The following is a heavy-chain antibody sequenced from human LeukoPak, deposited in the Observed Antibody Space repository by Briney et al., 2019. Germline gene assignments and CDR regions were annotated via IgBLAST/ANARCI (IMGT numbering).Heavy chain of an antibody. V-gene: IGHV1-3*01. D-gene: IGHD1-26*01. CDR3: ARDSGSGSNDY. CDR1: GYTFTGYH. Sequence: ASVKVSCKASGYTFTGYHMHWVRQAPGQGLEWMGRISAGNGNTKYSQNFQGRVTFISNTSATTAFMELSSLRSEDAAVYYCARDSGSGSNDYWGQGTLVTVSS. CDR2: ISAGNGNT. J-gene: IGHJ4*02.